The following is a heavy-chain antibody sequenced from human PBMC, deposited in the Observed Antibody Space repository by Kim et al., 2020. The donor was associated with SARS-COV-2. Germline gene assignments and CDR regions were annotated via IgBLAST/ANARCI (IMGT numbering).Heavy chain of an antibody. CDR3: ARDEGY. J-gene: IGHJ4*02. Sequence: YSGCSKYYADPVKGRFTISRDNSKNTLYLQMNSQGAEDTAVYYCARDEGYWGQGTLVTVSS. CDR2: YSGCSK. V-gene: IGHV3-53*01.